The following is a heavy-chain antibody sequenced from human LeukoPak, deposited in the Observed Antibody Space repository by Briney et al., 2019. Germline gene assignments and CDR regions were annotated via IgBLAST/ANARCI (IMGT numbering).Heavy chain of an antibody. CDR1: GGSLSGYY. D-gene: IGHD1/OR15-1a*01. Sequence: SETLSLTCTVSGGSLSGYYWSWIRQPPGKGLEWSGYIYYSGSINYNSSLKSRVTISVDTSRNQFSLKLSSMTAADTAVYYCVRNTLGHYNAFDIWGQGTMVTVSS. CDR2: IYYSGSI. CDR3: VRNTLGHYNAFDI. V-gene: IGHV4-59*01. J-gene: IGHJ3*02.